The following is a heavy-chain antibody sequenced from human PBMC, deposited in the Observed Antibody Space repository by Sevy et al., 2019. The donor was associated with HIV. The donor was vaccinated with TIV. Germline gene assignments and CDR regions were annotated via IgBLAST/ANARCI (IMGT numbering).Heavy chain of an antibody. CDR3: AGGVANWGGSACHKTDF. J-gene: IGHJ4*02. CDR2: IKGPSNAI. V-gene: IGHV3-48*01. D-gene: IGHD7-27*01. CDR1: GFTFSPYS. Sequence: GESLKISCAASGFTFSPYSMHWVRQAPGKGLEWISYIKGPSNAIFYADSVGGRFTVSRDNGKNSLYLQMNSLRAEDSALYYCAGGVANWGGSACHKTDFWGQGTLVTVSS.